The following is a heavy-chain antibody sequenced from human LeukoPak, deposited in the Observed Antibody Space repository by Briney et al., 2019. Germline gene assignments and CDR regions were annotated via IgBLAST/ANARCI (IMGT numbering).Heavy chain of an antibody. CDR3: GRYGLGYYYMDV. V-gene: IGHV3-48*03. CDR2: ISSSGSTR. D-gene: IGHD6-19*01. CDR1: GFTFSSYE. Sequence: GGSLRLSCEASGFTFSSYEMNWVRQAPGKGLEWISYISSSGSTRYYADSVKGRFTNSRDNARNSLYPQMNSLRAEDTAVYYCGRYGLGYYYMDVWGKGTTVTVSS. J-gene: IGHJ6*03.